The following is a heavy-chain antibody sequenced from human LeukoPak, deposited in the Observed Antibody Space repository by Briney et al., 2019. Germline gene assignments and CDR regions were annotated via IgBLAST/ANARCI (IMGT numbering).Heavy chain of an antibody. CDR1: GGSLSSSSYY. CDR2: IYYSGTT. V-gene: IGHV4-39*07. CDR3: ARSLYSSGWHRYFDY. Sequence: SETLSLTCTVSGGSLSSSSYYWGWIRQPPGKGLEWIGSIYYSGTTYYNPSLESRVTMSVDTSENQFSLKLSSVTAADTAVYYCARSLYSSGWHRYFDYWGQGTLVTVSS. D-gene: IGHD6-19*01. J-gene: IGHJ4*02.